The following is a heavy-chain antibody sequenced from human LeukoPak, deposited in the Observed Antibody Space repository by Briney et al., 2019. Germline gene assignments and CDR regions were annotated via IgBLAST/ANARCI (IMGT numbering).Heavy chain of an antibody. CDR1: GFTFSNYG. J-gene: IGHJ6*02. Sequence: PGGSLRLSCAASGFTFSNYGMHWVRQAPGKGLEWVAVISNDGKNKYYADSVKGRFTISRDNSKNTLYLQMNSLRAEDTAVYYCARAHGGSGLYYYYYGMDVWGQGTTVTVSS. V-gene: IGHV3-30*03. CDR2: ISNDGKNK. CDR3: ARAHGGSGLYYYYYGMDV. D-gene: IGHD3-16*01.